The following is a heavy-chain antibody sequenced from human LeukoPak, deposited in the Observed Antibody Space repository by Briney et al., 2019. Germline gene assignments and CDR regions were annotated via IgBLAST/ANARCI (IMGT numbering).Heavy chain of an antibody. CDR1: GGSISSYY. CDR3: ARTKLGSFDY. Sequence: SETLSLTCTVSGGSISSYYWSWIRQPPGKGLEWIGYIYYSGSTNYNPSLKSRVTISVDTSKNQFSLKLSSVTAADTAVYYCARTKLGSFDYWGQGTLVTVSS. CDR2: IYYSGST. V-gene: IGHV4-59*01. D-gene: IGHD7-27*01. J-gene: IGHJ4*02.